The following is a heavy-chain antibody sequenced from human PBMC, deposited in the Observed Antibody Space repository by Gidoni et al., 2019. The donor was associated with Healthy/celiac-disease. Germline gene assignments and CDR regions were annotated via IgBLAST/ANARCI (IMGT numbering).Heavy chain of an antibody. CDR2: IRSKANSDAT. CDR1: GFTFRGSA. J-gene: IGHJ4*02. CDR3: TRHEQLVREGWSLD. D-gene: IGHD6-13*01. Sequence: EVQLVESGGGLVQPGGSLKLSCAASGFTFRGSAMHWVRQASGKGLEWVGRIRSKANSDATAYAASVKGRFTISRDDSKNTAYLQMNSLKTEDTAVYYCTRHEQLVREGWSLDWGQGTLVTVSS. V-gene: IGHV3-73*01.